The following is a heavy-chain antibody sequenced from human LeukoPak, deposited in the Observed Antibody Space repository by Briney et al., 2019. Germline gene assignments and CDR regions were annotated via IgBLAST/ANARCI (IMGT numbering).Heavy chain of an antibody. CDR3: ARGIAAAGPFDY. CDR1: GYTFTSYD. V-gene: IGHV1-8*03. D-gene: IGHD6-13*01. CDR2: MNPNSGNT. Sequence: ASVKVSCKASGYTFTSYDINWVRQATGQGLEWMGWMNPNSGNTGYAQKFQGRVTITTNTSISTAYMELSSLRSEDTAVYYCARGIAAAGPFDYWGQGTLVTVSS. J-gene: IGHJ4*02.